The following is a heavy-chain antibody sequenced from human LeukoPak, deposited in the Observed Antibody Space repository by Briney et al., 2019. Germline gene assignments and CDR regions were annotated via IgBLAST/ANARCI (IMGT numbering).Heavy chain of an antibody. D-gene: IGHD6-19*01. CDR2: IYYSGST. J-gene: IGHJ4*02. V-gene: IGHV4-59*01. CDR3: ARGDSSGWYEGY. CDR1: GGSISSYY. Sequence: PSETLSLTCTVSGGSISSYYWSWIRQPPGRGLEWIGYIYYSGSTNYNPSLKSRVTISVDTSKNQFSLKLSSVTAADTAVYYCARGDSSGWYEGYWGQGTLVTVSS.